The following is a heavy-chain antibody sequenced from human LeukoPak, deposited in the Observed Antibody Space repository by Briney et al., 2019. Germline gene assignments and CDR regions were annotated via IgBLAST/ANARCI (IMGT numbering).Heavy chain of an antibody. V-gene: IGHV3-21*01. D-gene: IGHD6-13*01. CDR3: ARDRRKYSGRSGDYFDY. Sequence: GGSLRLSCAASAFSLSAYNMNWVRQAPGKGLEWVSSISYTGTYIYYADSVKGRFTISRDNAQNSLCLQMNSLRAEDTAVYYCARDRRKYSGRSGDYFDYWGQGTLVTVSS. CDR2: ISYTGTYI. J-gene: IGHJ4*02. CDR1: AFSLSAYN.